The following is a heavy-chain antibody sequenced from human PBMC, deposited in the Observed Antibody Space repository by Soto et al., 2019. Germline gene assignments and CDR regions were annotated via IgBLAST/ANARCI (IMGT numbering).Heavy chain of an antibody. J-gene: IGHJ6*03. CDR2: TRSKANSYTT. D-gene: IGHD5-18*01. CDR3: ARAPTAYYYYYMDV. Sequence: ELQLVESGGGLVQHGGSLRLSCAASGFTISDHYMDWVRQAPGKGLEWVGRTRSKANSYTTEYAASVKGRFTISRDDSKNSLYLQMNSLKTEDTAVYYCARAPTAYYYYYMDVWGKGTTVTVSS. V-gene: IGHV3-72*01. CDR1: GFTISDHY.